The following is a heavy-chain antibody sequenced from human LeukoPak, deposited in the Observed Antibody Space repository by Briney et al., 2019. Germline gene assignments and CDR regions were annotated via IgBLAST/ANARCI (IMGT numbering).Heavy chain of an antibody. Sequence: GGSLRHSCAASGFTFGNYWMSWVRQAPGKGLEWVANIKQDGSEKYYVDSVKGQFTISRDNAKNSLYLQMNSLRAEDTAVYYCARMSPPFSAWGQGTLVIVSS. CDR3: ARMSPPFSA. V-gene: IGHV3-7*01. CDR1: GFTFGNYW. CDR2: IKQDGSEK. J-gene: IGHJ5*02.